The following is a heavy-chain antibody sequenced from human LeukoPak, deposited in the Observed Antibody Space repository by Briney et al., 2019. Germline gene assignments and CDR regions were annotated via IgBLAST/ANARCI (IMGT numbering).Heavy chain of an antibody. J-gene: IGHJ4*02. CDR2: INHSGSA. Sequence: SETLSLTCAVSGGSFSGYYWTWIRQPPGKGLEWIGEINHSGSANYNPSLMSRVTISLDTSKNHFSLNLSSVTAADTAVYYCALRDYYDSSGLDYWGQGTLVTVSS. CDR1: GGSFSGYY. CDR3: ALRDYYDSSGLDY. D-gene: IGHD3-22*01. V-gene: IGHV4-34*01.